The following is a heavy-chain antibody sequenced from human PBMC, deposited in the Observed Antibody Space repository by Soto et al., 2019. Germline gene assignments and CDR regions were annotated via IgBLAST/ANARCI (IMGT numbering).Heavy chain of an antibody. Sequence: SETLSLTCTVSGGSISSYYWSWIRQPPGKGLEWIGYIYYSGSTYHNPSLKSRVTISVDTSKNQFSLKLSSVTAADTAVYYCARVCGGDCHNGMDVWGQGTTVTVS. J-gene: IGHJ6*02. CDR2: IYYSGST. V-gene: IGHV4-59*06. CDR3: ARVCGGDCHNGMDV. CDR1: GGSISSYY. D-gene: IGHD2-21*02.